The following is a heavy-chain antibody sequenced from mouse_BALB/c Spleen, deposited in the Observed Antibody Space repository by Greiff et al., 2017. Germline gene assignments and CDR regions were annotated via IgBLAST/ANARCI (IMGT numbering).Heavy chain of an antibody. J-gene: IGHJ4*01. Sequence: VHLVESGPGLVAPSQSLSITCTVSGFSLTSYGVHWVRQPPGKGLEWLGVIWAGGSTNYNSALMSRLSISKDNSKSQVFLKMNSLQTDDTAMYYCARDRYYRYDRAMDYWGQGTSVTVSS. CDR3: ARDRYYRYDRAMDY. V-gene: IGHV2-9*02. D-gene: IGHD2-14*01. CDR2: IWAGGST. CDR1: GFSLTSYG.